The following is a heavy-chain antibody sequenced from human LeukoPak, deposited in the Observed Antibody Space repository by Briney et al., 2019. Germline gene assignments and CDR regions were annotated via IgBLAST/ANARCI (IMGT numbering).Heavy chain of an antibody. Sequence: GGSLRLSCAASEFTFNNYAVSWVRQTPGQGLEWVSTISGRGGITYYADSVKGRFTISRDNSKNTVFLQMNSLRVDDTAVYYCARALRESHRPVYSYYYMDVWGKGTTVTVSS. V-gene: IGHV3-23*01. CDR2: ISGRGGIT. CDR1: EFTFNNYA. CDR3: ARALRESHRPVYSYYYMDV. J-gene: IGHJ6*03.